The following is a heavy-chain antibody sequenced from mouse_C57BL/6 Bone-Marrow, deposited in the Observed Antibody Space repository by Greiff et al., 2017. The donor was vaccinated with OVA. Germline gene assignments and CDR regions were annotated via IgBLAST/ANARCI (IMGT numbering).Heavy chain of an antibody. CDR2: IRSKSNNYAT. CDR1: GFSFNTYA. CDR3: VRDYDGYWYFDV. V-gene: IGHV10-1*01. J-gene: IGHJ1*03. D-gene: IGHD2-3*01. Sequence: EVKLVESGGGLVQPKGSLKLSCAASGFSFNTYAMNWVRQAPGKGLEWVARIRSKSNNYATYYADSVKDRFTISRDDSESMLYLQMNNLKTEDTAMYYCVRDYDGYWYFDVWGTGTTVTVSS.